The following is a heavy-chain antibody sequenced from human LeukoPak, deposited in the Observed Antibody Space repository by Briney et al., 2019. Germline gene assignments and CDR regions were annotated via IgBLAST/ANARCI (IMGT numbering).Heavy chain of an antibody. J-gene: IGHJ6*04. CDR1: GFTFSSYG. D-gene: IGHD1-26*01. CDR3: ARSRSPKEDYYGMDV. CDR2: IWYDGSNK. V-gene: IGHV3-33*01. Sequence: GRSLRPSCAASGFTFSSYGMHWVRQAPGKGLEWVAVIWYDGSNKYYADSVKGRFTISRDNSKNTLYLQMNSLRAEDTAVYYCARSRSPKEDYYGMDVWGKGTTVTVSS.